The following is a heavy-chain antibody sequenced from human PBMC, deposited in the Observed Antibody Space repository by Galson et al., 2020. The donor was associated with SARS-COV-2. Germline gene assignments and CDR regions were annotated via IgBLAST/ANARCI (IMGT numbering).Heavy chain of an antibody. J-gene: IGHJ4*02. D-gene: IGHD6-19*01. CDR2: IYYSGST. Sequence: SETLSLTCTVSGGSISSSSYYWGWIRQPPGKGLEWIGSIYYSGSTYYNPSLKSRVTISVDTSKNQFSLKLSSVTAADTAVYYCARLSSGWLRTSDYWGQGTLVTVSS. CDR1: GGSISSSSYY. CDR3: ARLSSGWLRTSDY. V-gene: IGHV4-39*07.